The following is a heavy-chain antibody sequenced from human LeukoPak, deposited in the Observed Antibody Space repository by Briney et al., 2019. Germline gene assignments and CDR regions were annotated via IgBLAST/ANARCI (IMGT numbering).Heavy chain of an antibody. CDR3: ARERTGYYIVY. J-gene: IGHJ4*02. V-gene: IGHV3-30*04. CDR1: RFTFSNYA. CDR2: ISYDGSGN. Sequence: GGSLSLSCAASRFTFSNYAMHWVRQAPGKGLEWVALISYDGSGNYYSDSVKGRFTISRDNSENTLYLQMNSLRAEDTAIYYCARERTGYYIVYWGQGTLVTVSS. D-gene: IGHD2-8*01.